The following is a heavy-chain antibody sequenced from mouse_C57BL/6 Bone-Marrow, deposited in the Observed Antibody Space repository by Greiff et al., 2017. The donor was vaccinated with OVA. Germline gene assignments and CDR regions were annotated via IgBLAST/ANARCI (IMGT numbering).Heavy chain of an antibody. CDR1: GFNIKDDY. CDR2: IEPENGDT. J-gene: IGHJ1*03. CDR3: TRYGYYWYFDV. Sequence: VHVKQSGAELVRPGASVTLSCTASGFNIKDDYMHWVKQRPEQGLEWIGWIEPENGDTEYASKFQGKAPITADTSSNTAYLQLSSLTSEDTAVYYCTRYGYYWYFDVWGTGTTVTVSS. D-gene: IGHD2-2*01. V-gene: IGHV14-4*01.